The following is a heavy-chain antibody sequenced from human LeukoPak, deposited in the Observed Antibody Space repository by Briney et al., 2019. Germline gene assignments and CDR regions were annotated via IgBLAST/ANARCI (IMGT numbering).Heavy chain of an antibody. V-gene: IGHV3-7*01. Sequence: PGGSLRLSCAASGFIFTNYFMSWVRQAPGKGLEWVASIKHDGSEKYYVDSVKGRFTISRDNSKNTLYLQMNSLRAEDTAVYYCAIGARMIGSSPFDYWGQGTLVTVSS. CDR2: IKHDGSEK. CDR1: GFIFTNYF. D-gene: IGHD6-6*01. CDR3: AIGARMIGSSPFDY. J-gene: IGHJ4*02.